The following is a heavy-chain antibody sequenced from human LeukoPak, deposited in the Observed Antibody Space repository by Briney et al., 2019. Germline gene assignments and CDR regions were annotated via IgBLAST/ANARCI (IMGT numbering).Heavy chain of an antibody. CDR3: ASGDLGWLSVSY. CDR2: INPSGGST. D-gene: IGHD6-19*01. Sequence: ASVKVSCKASGYTFTSYYMHWVRQPPGQGLGWMGIINPSGGSTSYAQKFQGRVTMTRDTSTSTVYMELSSLRSEDTAVYYCASGDLGWLSVSYWGQGTLVTVSS. V-gene: IGHV1-46*01. CDR1: GYTFTSYY. J-gene: IGHJ4*02.